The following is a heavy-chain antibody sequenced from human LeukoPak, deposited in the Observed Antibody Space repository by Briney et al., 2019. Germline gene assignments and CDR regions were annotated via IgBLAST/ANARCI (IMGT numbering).Heavy chain of an antibody. Sequence: GSLRLSCAASGFTFSNAWMSWIRQPPGKGLEWIGYIYYSGSTNYNPSLKSRVTISVDTSKNQFSLKLSSVTAADTAVYYCARHRYGSYSILFDYWGQGTLVTVSS. CDR3: ARHRYGSYSILFDY. J-gene: IGHJ4*02. CDR1: GFTFSNAW. V-gene: IGHV4-59*08. CDR2: IYYSGST. D-gene: IGHD1-26*01.